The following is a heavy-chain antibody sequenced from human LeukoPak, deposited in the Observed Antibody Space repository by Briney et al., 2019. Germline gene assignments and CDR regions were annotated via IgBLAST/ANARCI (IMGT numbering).Heavy chain of an antibody. D-gene: IGHD6-13*01. CDR1: GGSISSYY. Sequence: SETLSLTCTVSGGSISSYYWSWIRQPAGKGLEWIGHIFTSGSTNYNPSLKSRVTISVDKSKNQFSLKLISVTAADTAVYYCARFDRSSWSYYFDYRGQGTLVTVSS. CDR2: IFTSGST. CDR3: ARFDRSSWSYYFDY. J-gene: IGHJ4*02. V-gene: IGHV4-4*07.